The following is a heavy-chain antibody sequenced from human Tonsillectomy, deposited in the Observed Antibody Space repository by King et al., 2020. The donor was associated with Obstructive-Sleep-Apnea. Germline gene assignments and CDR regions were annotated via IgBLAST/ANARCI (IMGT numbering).Heavy chain of an antibody. CDR3: ARAVSRYFDWPLLY. J-gene: IGHJ4*02. CDR2: INAGNGNT. D-gene: IGHD3-9*01. V-gene: IGHV1-3*01. CDR1: GYTFSIYT. Sequence: QLVQSGAEVKKPGASVKVSCKASGYTFSIYTMHWVRQAPGQSLEWMGWINAGNGNTKYSQKFQGRVTITRDTSASTAYMELSSLRSEDTAVYYCARAVSRYFDWPLLYWGQGTLVTVSS.